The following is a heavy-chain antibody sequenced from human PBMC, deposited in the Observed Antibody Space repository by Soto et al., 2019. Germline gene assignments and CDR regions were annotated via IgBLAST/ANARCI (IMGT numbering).Heavy chain of an antibody. Sequence: EVQLLESGGGLVKPGGSLRLSCAASGFTFNSYAMSWVRQAPGKGLEWVSVISDIGGTTYYADSVKGRFTISRDNSKNTLYLQMNSLRAEDTAVYYCAREYSSAWKTFDYWGQGTLVTVSS. D-gene: IGHD6-19*01. J-gene: IGHJ4*02. V-gene: IGHV3-23*01. CDR1: GFTFNSYA. CDR3: AREYSSAWKTFDY. CDR2: ISDIGGTT.